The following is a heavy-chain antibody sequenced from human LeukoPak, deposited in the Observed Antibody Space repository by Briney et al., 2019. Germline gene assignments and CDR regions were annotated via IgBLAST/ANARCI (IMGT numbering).Heavy chain of an antibody. CDR1: GFTFSSYA. Sequence: GGSLRLSCAASGFTFSSYAMSWVRQAPGKGLEWVSSISGSGNRTYYADSVKGRFTTSRDNSKNTLFLQMNSLRAEDTAVYYCAKNLYCGGGSCYPSALGMDVWGQGTTVTVSS. V-gene: IGHV3-23*01. CDR3: AKNLYCGGGSCYPSALGMDV. D-gene: IGHD2-15*01. CDR2: ISGSGNRT. J-gene: IGHJ6*02.